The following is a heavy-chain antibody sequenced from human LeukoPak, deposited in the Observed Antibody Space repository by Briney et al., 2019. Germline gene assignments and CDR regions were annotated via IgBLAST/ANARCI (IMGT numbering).Heavy chain of an antibody. V-gene: IGHV3-7*01. CDR3: ARGRLRFYLDV. J-gene: IGHJ6*02. CDR2: IKQDGSEK. CDR1: GFTFSSYW. D-gene: IGHD5-12*01. Sequence: RGSLRLSCAASGFTFSSYWMSWVRQAPGKGLEWVANIKQDGSEKYYVDSVKGRFTISRDNAKNSLYLQMNSLRAEDTAVYYCARGRLRFYLDVWGQGTTVTVSS.